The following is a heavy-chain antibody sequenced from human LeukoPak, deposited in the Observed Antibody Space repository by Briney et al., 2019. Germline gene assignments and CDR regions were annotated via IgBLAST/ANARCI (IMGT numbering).Heavy chain of an antibody. CDR3: ARDNYYGSGNFDY. D-gene: IGHD3-10*01. V-gene: IGHV4-59*01. CDR1: GGSISSYY. J-gene: IGHJ4*02. CDR2: IYYSGST. Sequence: SETLSLTRAVSGGSISSYYWSWVRQPPGKGLEWSGYIYYSGSTNYNPSLKSRVTISVDTSKNQFSLKLSSVTAADTAVYYCARDNYYGSGNFDYWGQGTLVTVSS.